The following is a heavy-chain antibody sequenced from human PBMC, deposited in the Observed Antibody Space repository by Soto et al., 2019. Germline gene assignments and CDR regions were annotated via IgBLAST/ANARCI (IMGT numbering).Heavy chain of an antibody. V-gene: IGHV4-59*08. CDR2: IYYSGST. CDR3: ARLGMDV. Sequence: QVQLQESGPGLVKPSETLSLTCTVSGGSISSYYWSWIRQPPGKGLEWIGYIYYSGSTNYNPSLKSRVTISVDTSKNQFSLKLSSVTAADTAVYYCARLGMDVWGQGTTVTVSS. CDR1: GGSISSYY. J-gene: IGHJ6*02.